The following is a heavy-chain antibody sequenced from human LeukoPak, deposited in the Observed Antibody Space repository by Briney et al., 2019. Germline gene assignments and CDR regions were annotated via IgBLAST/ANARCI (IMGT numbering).Heavy chain of an antibody. J-gene: IGHJ4*02. Sequence: GGSLRLSCAASGFAFNFRTSGMHWVRQAPGKGLEWVAFIQYDDSEKSYADSMKGRCTTSRDNSKKTVSLQMNSLRAEDTAVYYCAKWDRSGITGSHRYGYFDYWGQGTLVTVSS. CDR3: AKWDRSGITGSHRYGYFDY. V-gene: IGHV3-30*02. D-gene: IGHD1-20*01. CDR1: GFAFNFRTSG. CDR2: IQYDDSEK.